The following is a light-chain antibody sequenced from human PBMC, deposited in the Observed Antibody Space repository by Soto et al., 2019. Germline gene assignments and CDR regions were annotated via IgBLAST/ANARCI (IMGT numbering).Light chain of an antibody. CDR3: QQYSNWPPYT. J-gene: IGKJ2*01. V-gene: IGKV3-15*01. CDR1: QTISTN. CDR2: GAS. Sequence: EVVMTQSPATLSVSPGEGATLSCRASQTISTNLAWYQQKPGQAPRLLIYGASTRATGVPARFSGSGSGTQFTLTISSLQSEDFAVYYCQQYSNWPPYTFGQGTKLEIK.